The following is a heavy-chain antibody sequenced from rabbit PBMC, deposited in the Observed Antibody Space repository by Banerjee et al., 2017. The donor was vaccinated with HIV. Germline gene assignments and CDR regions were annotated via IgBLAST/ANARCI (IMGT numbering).Heavy chain of an antibody. V-gene: IGHV1S45*01. D-gene: IGHD2-1*01. CDR2: IYGGSVGYI. CDR3: ARDTVAGDGFTFDL. J-gene: IGHJ4*01. Sequence: QEQLVEYGGDLVQPEGSLTLTCKASGLDFSSNYWICWVRQAPGKGLEWIACIYGGSVGYIYYASWAKGRFTISKTSSTTVTLQMTSLTAADTATYFCARDTVAGDGFTFDLWGPGTLVTVS. CDR1: GLDFSSNYW.